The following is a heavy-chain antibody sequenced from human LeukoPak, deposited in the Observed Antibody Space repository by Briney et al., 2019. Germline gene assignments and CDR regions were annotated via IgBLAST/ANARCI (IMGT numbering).Heavy chain of an antibody. CDR2: ISGSGGST. J-gene: IGHJ4*02. D-gene: IGHD3-22*01. V-gene: IGHV3-23*01. CDR1: GFTFSSYA. CDR3: AKDFSAYYYDSSGYQYPRLDY. Sequence: PGGSLRLSCAASGFTFSSYAMSWVRQAPGKGLEWVSAISGSGGSTYYADSVKGRFTISRDNSKNTLYLQMNSLRAEDTAVYYCAKDFSAYYYDSSGYQYPRLDYWGQGTLVTVSS.